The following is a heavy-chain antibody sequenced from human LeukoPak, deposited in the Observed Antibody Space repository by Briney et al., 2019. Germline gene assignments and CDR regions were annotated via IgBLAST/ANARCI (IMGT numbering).Heavy chain of an antibody. D-gene: IGHD4-17*01. J-gene: IGHJ4*02. CDR1: GGSISSGGYY. Sequence: KPSETLSLTCTVSGGSISSGGYYWSWIRQHPGKGLEWIGYIYYSGSTYYKPSLKSRLTMSVDTSKNQFSLKLSSVTAADTAVYYCARLTHGDYVGVWGQGTLVTVSS. CDR3: ARLTHGDYVGV. V-gene: IGHV4-31*03. CDR2: IYYSGST.